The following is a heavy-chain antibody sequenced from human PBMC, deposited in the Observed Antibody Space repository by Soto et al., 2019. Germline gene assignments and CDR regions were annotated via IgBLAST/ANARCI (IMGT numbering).Heavy chain of an antibody. CDR1: GYTFTSYA. CDR3: ARGRDSSGYYYVPYYYYGMDV. J-gene: IGHJ6*02. CDR2: INAGNGNT. Sequence: ASVKVSCKASGYTFTSYAMHWVRQAPGQRLEWMGWINAGNGNTKYSQKFQGRVTITRDTSASTAYMELSSLRSEDTAVYYCARGRDSSGYYYVPYYYYGMDVWGQGTTVTVSS. V-gene: IGHV1-3*01. D-gene: IGHD3-22*01.